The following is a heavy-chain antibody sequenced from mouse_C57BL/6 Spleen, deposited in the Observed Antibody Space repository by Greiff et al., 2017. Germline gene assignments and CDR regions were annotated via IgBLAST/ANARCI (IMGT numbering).Heavy chain of an antibody. D-gene: IGHD2-1*01. CDR1: GYAFSSSW. Sequence: VQLQQSGPELVKPGASVKISCKASGYAFSSSWMNWVKQRPGKGLEWIGRLYPGDGDTNYNGKFKGKATLTADKSSSTAYMQLSSLTSEDSAVYCCARGAPLYSRYFDGWGTGTTVTVSS. V-gene: IGHV1-82*01. CDR3: ARGAPLYSRYFDG. CDR2: LYPGDGDT. J-gene: IGHJ1*03.